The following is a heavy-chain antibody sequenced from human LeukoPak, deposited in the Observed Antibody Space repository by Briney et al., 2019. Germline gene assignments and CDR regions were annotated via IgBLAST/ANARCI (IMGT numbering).Heavy chain of an antibody. D-gene: IGHD3-22*01. Sequence: GGSLRLSCAASGFTFSSYSMNWVRQAPGKGLEWVSSISSSSSYIYYADSVKGRFTISRDNAKNSLYLQMNGPRAEDTAVYYCARVVYYDSSGYLDYWGQGTLVTVSS. V-gene: IGHV3-21*01. CDR1: GFTFSSYS. J-gene: IGHJ4*02. CDR2: ISSSSSYI. CDR3: ARVVYYDSSGYLDY.